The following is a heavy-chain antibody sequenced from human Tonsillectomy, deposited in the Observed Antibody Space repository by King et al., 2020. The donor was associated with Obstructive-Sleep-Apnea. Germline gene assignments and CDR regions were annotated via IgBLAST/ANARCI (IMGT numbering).Heavy chain of an antibody. CDR2: IFYTGST. J-gene: IGHJ6*02. Sequence: QLQESGPGLVKPSETLSLTCTVSGDSINSGSYYWAWIRQPPGKGLEWIGTIFYTGSTYYNPSLKSRLTLSVDTSRNQFSLKLTSVTAADTAVYYCARDRRSGMDVWGQGTTVTVSS. V-gene: IGHV4-39*07. CDR3: ARDRRSGMDV. CDR1: GDSINSGSYY.